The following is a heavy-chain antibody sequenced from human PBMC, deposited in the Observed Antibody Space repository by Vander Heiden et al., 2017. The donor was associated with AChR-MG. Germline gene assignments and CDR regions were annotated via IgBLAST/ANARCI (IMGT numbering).Heavy chain of an antibody. V-gene: IGHV3-33*01. CDR3: ARAKYSSGWYDY. CDR2: IWYDGSNK. Sequence: QVQLVESGGGVVQPGRSLRLSCAAPGSPFSSYGMHWVRQAPGKGLEWVAVIWYDGSNKYYADSVKGRFTISRDNSKNTLYLQMNSLRAEDTAVYYCARAKYSSGWYDYWGQGTLVTVSS. J-gene: IGHJ4*02. CDR1: GSPFSSYG. D-gene: IGHD6-19*01.